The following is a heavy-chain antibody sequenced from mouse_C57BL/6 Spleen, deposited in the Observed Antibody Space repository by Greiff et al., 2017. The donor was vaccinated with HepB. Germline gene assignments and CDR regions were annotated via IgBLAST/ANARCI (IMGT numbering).Heavy chain of an antibody. J-gene: IGHJ4*01. CDR1: GYTFTSYT. CDR3: ARAGDYDALYYAMDY. CDR2: INPSSGYT. D-gene: IGHD2-4*01. V-gene: IGHV1-4*01. Sequence: VQVVESGAELARPGASVKMSCKASGYTFTSYTMHWVKQRPGQGLEWIGYINPSSGYTKYNQKFKDKATLTADKSSSTAYMQLSSLTSEDSAVYYCARAGDYDALYYAMDYWGQGTSVTVSS.